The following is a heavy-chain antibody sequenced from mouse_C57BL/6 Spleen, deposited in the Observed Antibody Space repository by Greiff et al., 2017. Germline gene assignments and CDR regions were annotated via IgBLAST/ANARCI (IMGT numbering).Heavy chain of an antibody. CDR2: IHPSDSDT. CDR1: GYTFTSYW. CDR3: ARWDGNYDGWFAY. Sequence: QVQLKQPGAELVKPGASVKVSCKASGYTFTSYWMHWVKQRPGQGLEWIGRIHPSDSDTNYNQKFKGKATLTVDKSSSTAYMQLSSLTSEDSAVYYCARWDGNYDGWFAYWGQGTLVTVSA. D-gene: IGHD2-1*01. V-gene: IGHV1-74*01. J-gene: IGHJ3*01.